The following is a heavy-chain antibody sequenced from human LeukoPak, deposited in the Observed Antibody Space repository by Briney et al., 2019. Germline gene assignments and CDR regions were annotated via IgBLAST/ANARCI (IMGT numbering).Heavy chain of an antibody. CDR1: GFTFSTYA. CDR3: ARGPPNSGWYADY. D-gene: IGHD6-19*01. Sequence: GGSLRLSCAASGFTFSTYAMHWVRQAPGKGLEWVATISHDGNYKYHADSVKGRFTISRDNSKNTLYLQMNSLRTDDATLYYCARGPPNSGWYADYWGQGALVTVSS. V-gene: IGHV3-30*04. CDR2: ISHDGNYK. J-gene: IGHJ4*02.